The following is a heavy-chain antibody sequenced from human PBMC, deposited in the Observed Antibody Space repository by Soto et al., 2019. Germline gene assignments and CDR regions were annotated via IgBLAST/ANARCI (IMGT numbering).Heavy chain of an antibody. CDR1: GFTFSSYG. D-gene: IGHD3-16*01. CDR2: IWYDGSNK. Sequence: VQLVESGGGVVQPGRSLRLSCAASGFTFSSYGMHWVRQAPGKGLEWVAVIWYDGSNKYYADSVKGRFTISRDNSKNTLYLQMNSLRAEDTAVYYCARSRSFGGAELDYWGQGTLVTVSS. CDR3: ARSRSFGGAELDY. V-gene: IGHV3-33*01. J-gene: IGHJ4*02.